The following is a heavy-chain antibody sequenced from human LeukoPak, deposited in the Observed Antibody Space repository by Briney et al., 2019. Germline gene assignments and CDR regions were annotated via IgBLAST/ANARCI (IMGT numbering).Heavy chain of an antibody. CDR2: IFYSGST. J-gene: IGHJ4*02. CDR3: ARLDGFHDTSGSYTPVTHFDY. D-gene: IGHD3-22*01. V-gene: IGHV4-61*08. Sequence: PSETLSLTCTVSGGSISSGGYYWSWIRQHSGKGLEWVGYIFYSGSTNYNPSLKSRVTISVDTSKNQFSLRLRSLTAADTAVYYCARLDGFHDTSGSYTPVTHFDYWGQGTLVTVSS. CDR1: GGSISSGGYY.